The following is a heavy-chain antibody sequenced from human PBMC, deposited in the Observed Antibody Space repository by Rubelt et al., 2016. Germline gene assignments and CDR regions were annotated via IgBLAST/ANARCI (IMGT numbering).Heavy chain of an antibody. CDR1: GFTFSSYA. CDR3: AKQRGYNPISNFDY. Sequence: EVQLLESGGGLVQPGGSLRLSCAASGFTFSSYAMSWVRQAPGKGLEWVSAISGSGAGTYYADSVKGRFTISRDNSKNTLYLQMNRLGSEVTAVDHCAKQRGYNPISNFDYWGQGTLVTVSS. J-gene: IGHJ4*02. D-gene: IGHD5-18*01. CDR2: ISGSGAGT. V-gene: IGHV3-23*01.